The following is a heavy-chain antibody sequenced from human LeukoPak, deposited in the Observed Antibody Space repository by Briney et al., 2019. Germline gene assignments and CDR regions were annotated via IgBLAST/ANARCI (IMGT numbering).Heavy chain of an antibody. CDR2: MNPNSGNT. D-gene: IGHD3-10*01. CDR3: ARFGLSGGEYSINDAFGI. V-gene: IGHV1-8*01. Sequence: EASVKVSCKASGYTFTSYDINWVRQATGQGLEWMGWMNPNSGNTGYAQKFQGRVTMTRNTSISTAYMELSSLRSEDTAVYYCARFGLSGGEYSINDAFGIWGQGTMVTVSS. J-gene: IGHJ3*02. CDR1: GYTFTSYD.